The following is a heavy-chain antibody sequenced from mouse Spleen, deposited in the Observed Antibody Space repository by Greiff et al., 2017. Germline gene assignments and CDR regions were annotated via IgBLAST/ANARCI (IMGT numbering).Heavy chain of an antibody. CDR3: ARYIGTFYFDY. J-gene: IGHJ2*01. Sequence: EVKLVESGGGLVQPGGSLSLSCAASGFTFTDYYMSWVRQPPGKALEWLGFIRNKANGYTTEYSASVKGRFTISRDNSQSILYLQMNALRAEDSATYYCARYIGTFYFDYWGQGTTRTVSS. V-gene: IGHV7-3*01. CDR1: GFTFTDYY. CDR2: IRNKANGYTT.